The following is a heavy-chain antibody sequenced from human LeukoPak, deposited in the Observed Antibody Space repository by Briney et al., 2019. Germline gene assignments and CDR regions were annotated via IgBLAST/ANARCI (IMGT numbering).Heavy chain of an antibody. CDR2: ISSSSSYI. J-gene: IGHJ4*02. CDR1: GFTFSSYS. CDR3: ARDAAAGYFDY. V-gene: IGHV3-21*01. Sequence: SGRSLTLSCAASGFTFSSYSISWVRHAPGKGLGWVSSISSSSSYIYYAHSVKGRFTISRDNAKNSLYLQMNSLRAEDTAVYYCARDAAAGYFDYWGQGTLVAVSS. D-gene: IGHD6-13*01.